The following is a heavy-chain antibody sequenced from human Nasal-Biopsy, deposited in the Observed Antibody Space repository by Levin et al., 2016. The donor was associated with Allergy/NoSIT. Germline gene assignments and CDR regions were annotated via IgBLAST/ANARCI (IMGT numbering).Heavy chain of an antibody. Sequence: SETLSLTCTVSGDSIDRSNSYWSWIRQSAGRGLEWIGRIYASGNAKYNSALESRVTLSVDTSRNQFSLKMNSVTAADTAVYYCARTFCGGGHCLNFDSWGHGTLVTVSS. CDR2: IYASGNA. V-gene: IGHV4-61*02. D-gene: IGHD2-21*01. CDR1: GDSIDRSNSY. J-gene: IGHJ4*01. CDR3: ARTFCGGGHCLNFDS.